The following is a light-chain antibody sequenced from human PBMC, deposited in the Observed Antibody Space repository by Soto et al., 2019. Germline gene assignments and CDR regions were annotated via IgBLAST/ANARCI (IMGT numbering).Light chain of an antibody. V-gene: IGKV3-11*01. J-gene: IGKJ2*01. Sequence: EIVLTQSPATLSLSPGERATLSCRASQSISSYLAWYQQKPGQAPRLLIYDASNRATDIPARFSGSGSGADFTLTISSLEPGDFPVEDGQQRSNWPNTVGQGTKLESK. CDR2: DAS. CDR3: QQRSNWPNT. CDR1: QSISSY.